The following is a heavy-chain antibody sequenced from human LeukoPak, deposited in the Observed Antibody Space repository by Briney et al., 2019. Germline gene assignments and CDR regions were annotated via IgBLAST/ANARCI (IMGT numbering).Heavy chain of an antibody. CDR3: ARDYYDSSGNYNYFDY. V-gene: IGHV1-2*02. J-gene: IGHJ4*02. CDR1: GYAFSGYY. D-gene: IGHD3-22*01. Sequence: ASVKVSCKASGYAFSGYYLNWVRQAPGQGLEWVGWINPNSAGTNFAQKFQGRVTMTRDTSISTAYMELSSLRPDDTAVYFCARDYYDSSGNYNYFDYWGQGTLVTVSS. CDR2: INPNSAGT.